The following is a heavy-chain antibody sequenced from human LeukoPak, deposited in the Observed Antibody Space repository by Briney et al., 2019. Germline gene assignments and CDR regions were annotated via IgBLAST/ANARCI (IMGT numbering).Heavy chain of an antibody. D-gene: IGHD2-2*03. CDR3: ALGYCSSTSCPNWFDP. CDR2: ISGSGGST. J-gene: IGHJ5*02. Sequence: GGSLRLSCTASGFTFSNYAMSWVRQAPGKGLEWVSAISGSGGSTYYADSVKGRFTISRDNSKNTLYLQMNSLRAEDTAVYYCALGYCSSTSCPNWFDPWGQGTLVTVSS. CDR1: GFTFSNYA. V-gene: IGHV3-23*01.